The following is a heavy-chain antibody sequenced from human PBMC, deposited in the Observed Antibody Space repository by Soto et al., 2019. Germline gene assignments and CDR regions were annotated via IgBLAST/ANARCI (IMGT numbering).Heavy chain of an antibody. CDR3: VKGVSAGHNFDY. Sequence: GGSLSLSCSASGFTFSSYAMHWVRQAPGQGLEYVSAISSNGGSTYYADSVKGRFTISRDNSKNTLYLQMSSLRAEDAAVYYCVKGVSAGHNFDYWGQGTLVTVSS. V-gene: IGHV3-64D*06. CDR2: ISSNGGST. J-gene: IGHJ4*02. CDR1: GFTFSSYA.